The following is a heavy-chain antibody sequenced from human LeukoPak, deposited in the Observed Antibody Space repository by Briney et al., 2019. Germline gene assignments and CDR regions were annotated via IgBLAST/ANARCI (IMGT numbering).Heavy chain of an antibody. CDR2: IQEDGSGK. CDR3: ARSSPAIGVGL. D-gene: IGHD3-3*01. J-gene: IGHJ4*02. CDR1: GFTFSSYA. Sequence: SGGSLRLSCAASGFTFSSYAISWVRQAPGKGLEWVANIQEDGSGKYYVDSVRGRFTISRDNAKNSLYLQMSSLRVEDTAVYYCARSSPAIGVGLWGQGTLVTVSS. V-gene: IGHV3-7*03.